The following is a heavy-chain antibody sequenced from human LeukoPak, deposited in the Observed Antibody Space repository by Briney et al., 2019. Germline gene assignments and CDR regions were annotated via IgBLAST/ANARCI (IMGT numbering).Heavy chain of an antibody. D-gene: IGHD3-10*01. CDR1: GYTFTSYA. V-gene: IGHV1-3*03. CDR3: ARALPVGEQAFDI. CDR2: INAGNGNT. Sequence: ASVKVSCKASGYTFTSYAMHWVRQAPGQRLEWMGWINAGNGNTKYSQEFQGRVTITRDTSASTAYMELSSLRSEDTAVYYCARALPVGEQAFDIWGQGTMVTVSS. J-gene: IGHJ3*02.